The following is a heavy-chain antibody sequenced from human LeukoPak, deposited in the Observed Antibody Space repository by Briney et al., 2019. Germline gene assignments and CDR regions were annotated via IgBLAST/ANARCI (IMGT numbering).Heavy chain of an antibody. D-gene: IGHD3-22*01. CDR3: TNYDDSSDLWGY. CDR1: GFTFSDSG. V-gene: IGHV3-73*01. Sequence: PGGSLRLPCAASGFTFSDSGMHWVRQAPGKGLEWVGRMRSKTQNYATAYAASVKGRFTISRDDSKNTAFLQMNSLKTEDTAVYYCTNYDDSSDLWGYWGQGTLVTVSS. CDR2: MRSKTQNYAT. J-gene: IGHJ4*02.